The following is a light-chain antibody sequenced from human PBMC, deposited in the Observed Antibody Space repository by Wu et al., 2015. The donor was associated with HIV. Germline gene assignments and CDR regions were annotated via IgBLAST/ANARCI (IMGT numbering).Light chain of an antibody. CDR1: QSVSSS. J-gene: IGKJ1*01. CDR2: GAS. V-gene: IGKV3-15*01. Sequence: EIVMTQSPATLSVSPGERATLSCRASQSVSSSLAWYQQKPGQAPRLLIYGASTRATGIPARFSGSGSGTEFTLTISSLQSEDFAVYYCQQYNNWLPWTFGQGTKVEIK. CDR3: QQYNNWLPWT.